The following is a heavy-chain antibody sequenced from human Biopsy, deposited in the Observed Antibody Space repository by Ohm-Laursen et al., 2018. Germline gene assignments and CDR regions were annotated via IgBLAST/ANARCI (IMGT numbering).Heavy chain of an antibody. Sequence: SDTLSLTCPVSGVSINGGRYYWNWTRHHPGKGLEWIGNIFYSANTYYNPSLKSRVTISVDTSKNQFSLKLSSVTAADTAVYYCARLGSGDYFPTFFDFWGQGALVTVSS. V-gene: IGHV4-31*03. CDR1: GVSINGGRYY. CDR2: IFYSANT. D-gene: IGHD5-12*01. J-gene: IGHJ4*02. CDR3: ARLGSGDYFPTFFDF.